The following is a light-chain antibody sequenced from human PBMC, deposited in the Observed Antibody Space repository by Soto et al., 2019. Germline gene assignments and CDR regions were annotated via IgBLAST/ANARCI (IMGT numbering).Light chain of an antibody. CDR2: EVS. CDR1: SSDVGAYDY. V-gene: IGLV2-14*03. CDR3: SSYTTSSTRV. Sequence: QSARTQPASVSGSPGQSITISCTGTSSDVGAYDYVSWYQQHPDKAPKLMIYEVSYRPSGVSNRFSGSKSVNTATLTISGLQAEDEADYYCSSYTTSSTRVFGTGTKVTVL. J-gene: IGLJ1*01.